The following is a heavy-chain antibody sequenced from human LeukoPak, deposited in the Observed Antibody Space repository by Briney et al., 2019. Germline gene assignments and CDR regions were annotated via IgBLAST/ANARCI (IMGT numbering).Heavy chain of an antibody. V-gene: IGHV3-53*01. CDR1: GFTFSNYA. J-gene: IGHJ4*02. CDR3: ARVSGDFYFDY. Sequence: AGGSLRLSCAASGFTFSNYAMSWVRQAPGKGLEWVSVIYSGGSTYYADSVKGRFTISRDNSKNTLYLQMNSLRAEDTAVYYCARVSGDFYFDYWGQGTLVTVSS. D-gene: IGHD3-10*01. CDR2: IYSGGST.